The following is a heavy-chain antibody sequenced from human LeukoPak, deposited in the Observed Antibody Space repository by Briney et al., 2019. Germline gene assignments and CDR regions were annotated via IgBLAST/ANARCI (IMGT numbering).Heavy chain of an antibody. CDR3: ARGLDYGDYGTLDY. V-gene: IGHV3-30-3*01. J-gene: IGHJ4*02. CDR1: GFTFSSYA. Sequence: PGGSLRLSYAASGFTFSSYAMHWVRQAPGKGLEWVAVISYDGSNKYYADSVKGRFTISRDNSKNTLYLQMNSLRAEDTAVYYCARGLDYGDYGTLDYWGQGTLVTVSS. D-gene: IGHD4-17*01. CDR2: ISYDGSNK.